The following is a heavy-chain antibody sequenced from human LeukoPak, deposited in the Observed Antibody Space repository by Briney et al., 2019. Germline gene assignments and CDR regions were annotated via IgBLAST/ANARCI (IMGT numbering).Heavy chain of an antibody. J-gene: IGHJ4*02. D-gene: IGHD2-2*01. CDR2: ISSNGGST. CDR1: GFTFSNYA. Sequence: GGSLRLSCAASGFTFSNYAIYWVRQAPGKGLEYVSAISSNGGSTYYANSVKGRFTISRDNSKNTLYLQMGSLRAEDMAVYYCARYRCSSTSCFVDYWGQGTLVTVSS. CDR3: ARYRCSSTSCFVDY. V-gene: IGHV3-64*01.